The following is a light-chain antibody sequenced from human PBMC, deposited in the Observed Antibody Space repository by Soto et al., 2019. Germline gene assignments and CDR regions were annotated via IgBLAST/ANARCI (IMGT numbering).Light chain of an antibody. CDR2: KTS. V-gene: IGKV1-5*03. Sequence: DIHMTQSPSTLSASVGDRVTITCRASQSISIWLAWYQQKPGKAPNLLIYKTSSLETGVPSRFSGSGSGTEFTLTISSLQPDDFATYYCQHWHVYSWTFGQGTKVEVK. CDR3: QHWHVYSWT. CDR1: QSISIW. J-gene: IGKJ1*01.